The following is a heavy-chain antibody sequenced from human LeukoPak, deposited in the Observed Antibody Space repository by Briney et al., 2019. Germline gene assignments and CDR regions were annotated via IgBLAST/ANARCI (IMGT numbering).Heavy chain of an antibody. D-gene: IGHD1-14*01. J-gene: IGHJ3*01. CDR1: GCTFTDFA. Sequence: GGSVRLSCAGSGCTFTDFAITWVRQAPGEGLEWVSSMSPSGDTYYADSVKGRFSISRDASKNTMYLQMSTLRADDTAVYFCAKPTPYGTTWAGGFDLWGQGTIVTVSS. CDR2: MSPSGDT. V-gene: IGHV3-23*01. CDR3: AKPTPYGTTWAGGFDL.